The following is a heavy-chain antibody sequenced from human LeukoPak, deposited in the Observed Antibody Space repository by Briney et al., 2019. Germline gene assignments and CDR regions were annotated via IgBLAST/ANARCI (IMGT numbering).Heavy chain of an antibody. CDR2: INPDGSTT. CDR1: GFTFSYYW. V-gene: IGHV3-74*01. J-gene: IGHJ4*02. D-gene: IGHD4-23*01. Sequence: RGSLRLSCAASGFTFSYYWMYWVRQAPGKGLVWVSRINPDGSTTDYADSVKGRFTISRDNAKNTLYLQMNTLRAEDTAVYYCTSTGNSGYWGQGTPVTVSS. CDR3: TSTGNSGY.